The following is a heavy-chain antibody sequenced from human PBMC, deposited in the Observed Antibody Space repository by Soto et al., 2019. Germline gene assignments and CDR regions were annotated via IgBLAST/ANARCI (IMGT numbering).Heavy chain of an antibody. J-gene: IGHJ6*02. CDR2: SSGSGSST. Sequence: GGSLRLSCAASGFTFRKYAMSWVRQAPGKGLEWVSASSGSGSSTYYADSVKGRFTISRDNSKNTLYLQMNILRVEDTAVYYCAKVFQDGSSVYSVGDYYYYGMDVWGQGTTVTVSS. CDR3: AKVFQDGSSVYSVGDYYYYGMDV. CDR1: GFTFRKYA. V-gene: IGHV3-23*01. D-gene: IGHD3-22*01.